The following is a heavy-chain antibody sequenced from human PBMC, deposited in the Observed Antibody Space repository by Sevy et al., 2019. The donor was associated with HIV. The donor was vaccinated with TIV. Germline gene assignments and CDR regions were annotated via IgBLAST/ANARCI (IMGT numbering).Heavy chain of an antibody. V-gene: IGHV3-7*01. CDR3: ATDLFSSSSAEVFDI. D-gene: IGHD6-6*01. CDR2: IKQDGSGK. Sequence: GGSLRLSCAASGFTFSTYWMNWVRQAPGKGLEWVANIKQDGSGKNYVDSVKGRFTISRDNARNSLVLELNSLKVEDTAVYYCATDLFSSSSAEVFDIWGQGTMVTVSS. J-gene: IGHJ3*02. CDR1: GFTFSTYW.